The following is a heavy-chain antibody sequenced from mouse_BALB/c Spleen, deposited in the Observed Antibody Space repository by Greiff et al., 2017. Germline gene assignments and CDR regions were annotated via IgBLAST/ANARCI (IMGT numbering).Heavy chain of an antibody. D-gene: IGHD2-4*01. V-gene: IGHV1-4*01. CDR2: INPSSGYT. J-gene: IGHJ3*01. CDR3: AVYDYFAY. Sequence: VQLQESGAELARPGASVKMSCKASGYTFTSYTMHWVKQRPGQGLEWIGYINPSSGYTNYNQKFKDKATLTADKSSSTAYMQLSSLTSEDSAVYYCAVYDYFAYWGQGTLVTVSA. CDR1: GYTFTSYT.